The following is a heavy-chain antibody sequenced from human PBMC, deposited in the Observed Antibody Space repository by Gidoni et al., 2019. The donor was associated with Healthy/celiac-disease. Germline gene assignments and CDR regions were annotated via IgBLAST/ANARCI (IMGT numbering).Heavy chain of an antibody. CDR2: IYSGGST. CDR3: ARDLSSSWYLDY. CDR1: GFTVSSNY. D-gene: IGHD6-13*01. J-gene: IGHJ4*02. V-gene: IGHV3-53*01. Sequence: EVQLVASGGGLIQPGGSLRLPCAASGFTVSSNYMSWVRQAPGKGLEWVSVIYSGGSTYYADSVKGRFTISRDNSKNTLYLQMNSLRAEDTDVYYCARDLSSSWYLDYWGQGTLVTVSS.